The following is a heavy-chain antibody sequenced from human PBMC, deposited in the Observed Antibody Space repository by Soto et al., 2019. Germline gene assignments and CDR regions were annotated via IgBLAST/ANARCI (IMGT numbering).Heavy chain of an antibody. CDR1: GYTFSNYA. CDR2: VSPYNGNA. V-gene: IGHV1-18*04. CDR3: AKAISLIMGAPAY. D-gene: IGHD2-8*01. Sequence: GSLKVSCKTSGYTFSNYAISWVRQAPGQGLEWMGWVSPYNGNANYTEKFQGRVSMTTDTSTTTAYMELTSLTSDDTAIYYCAKAISLIMGAPAYWGQ. J-gene: IGHJ4*01.